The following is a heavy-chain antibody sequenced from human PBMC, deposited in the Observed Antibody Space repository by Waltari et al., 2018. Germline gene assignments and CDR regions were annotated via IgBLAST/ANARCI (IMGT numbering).Heavy chain of an antibody. Sequence: QVQLQESGPGLVKPSGTLSPTCAVSGDSISRNYWWSWVRQSPGKGLEWIGQVHHSGRTHYNPSLQSRVTISVDKSKNQFSLNLNSVTAADTAVYYCAGDRAIGLFFDYWGQGTLVTVSS. J-gene: IGHJ4*02. CDR3: AGDRAIGLFFDY. CDR1: GDSISRNYW. D-gene: IGHD2-2*01. V-gene: IGHV4-4*02. CDR2: VHHSGRT.